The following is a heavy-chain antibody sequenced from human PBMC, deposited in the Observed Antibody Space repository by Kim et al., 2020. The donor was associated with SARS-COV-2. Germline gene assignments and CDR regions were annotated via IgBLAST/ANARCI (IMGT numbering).Heavy chain of an antibody. CDR3: ARGFSSGWYYFDY. V-gene: IGHV1-18*01. D-gene: IGHD6-19*01. Sequence: YAQKLQGRVTMTTDTSTSTAYMELRSLRSDDTAVYYCARGFSSGWYYFDYWGQGTLVTVSS. J-gene: IGHJ4*02.